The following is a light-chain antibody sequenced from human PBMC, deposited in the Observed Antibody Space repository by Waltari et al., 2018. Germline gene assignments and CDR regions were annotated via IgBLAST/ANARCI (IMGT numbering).Light chain of an antibody. V-gene: IGLV2-14*03. CDR2: DVV. Sequence: QSALTQPASVSGSPGQSITLTCTGTSSDVGPFNFVSWYQEHPGKAPKLLIYDVVNRPSGVSNRFSGSKSGNTASLTISGLQAEDEADYYCTSYTTGSTLVVFGGGTKLTVL. CDR3: TSYTTGSTLVV. J-gene: IGLJ3*02. CDR1: SSDVGPFNF.